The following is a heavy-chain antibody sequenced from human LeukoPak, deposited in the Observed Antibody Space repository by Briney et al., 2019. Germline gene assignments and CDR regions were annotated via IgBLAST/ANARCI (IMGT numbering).Heavy chain of an antibody. Sequence: ASVKVSCKASGYTFTGYYMHWVRQAPGQGLEWMGWINPNSGGTNYAQKFQDRVTMTGDTSVSTAYMELSRLRSDDTAVYYCARGGVNNYFDPWDQGTLVTVSS. D-gene: IGHD3-10*01. CDR2: INPNSGGT. V-gene: IGHV1-2*02. J-gene: IGHJ5*02. CDR3: ARGGVNNYFDP. CDR1: GYTFTGYY.